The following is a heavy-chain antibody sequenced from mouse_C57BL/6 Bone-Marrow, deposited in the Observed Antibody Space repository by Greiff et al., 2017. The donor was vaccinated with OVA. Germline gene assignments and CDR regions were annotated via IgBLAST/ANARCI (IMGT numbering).Heavy chain of an antibody. V-gene: IGHV1-81*01. J-gene: IGHJ2*01. D-gene: IGHD1-1*01. CDR2: IYPRSGNT. CDR3: ADYYGSSVDY. CDR1: GYTFTSYG. Sequence: VQRVESGAELARPGASVKLSCKASGYTFTSYGISWVKQRTGQGLEWIGEIYPRSGNTYYNEKFKGKATLTADKSSSTAYMELRSLTSEDSAVYFCADYYGSSVDYWGQGTTLTVSS.